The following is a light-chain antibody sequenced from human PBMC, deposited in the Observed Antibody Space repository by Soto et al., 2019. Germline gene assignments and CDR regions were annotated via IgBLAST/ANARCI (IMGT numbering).Light chain of an antibody. Sequence: QSALTQPASVSGSPGQSITISCTGTSSDVGGYNYVSWYQQHPGKAPKLMISDVSNRPSGVSNRFSGSKSGNTASLTISGLQAEDEADYYCSAFTDSSTRVVFGGGTKLTVL. CDR1: SSDVGGYNY. CDR3: SAFTDSSTRVV. J-gene: IGLJ2*01. CDR2: DVS. V-gene: IGLV2-14*01.